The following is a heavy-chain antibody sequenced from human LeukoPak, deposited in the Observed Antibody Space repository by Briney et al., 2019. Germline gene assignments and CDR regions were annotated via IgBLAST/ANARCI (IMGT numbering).Heavy chain of an antibody. CDR1: GFTFTSYS. Sequence: GGSLRLSCAASGFTFTSYSMNWVRQAPGKGLEWVSAISGGGGSTYYADSAKGRFTISRDNSKNTLYLQMNSLRAEDTAVYYCAKGRGRSYYFDYWGQGTLVTVSS. D-gene: IGHD1-26*01. CDR3: AKGRGRSYYFDY. V-gene: IGHV3-23*01. CDR2: ISGGGGST. J-gene: IGHJ4*02.